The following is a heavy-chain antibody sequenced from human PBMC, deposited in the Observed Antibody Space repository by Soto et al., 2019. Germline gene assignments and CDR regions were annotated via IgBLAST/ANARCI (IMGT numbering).Heavy chain of an antibody. CDR1: GYTFTSYG. CDR3: ARVRGETQGHIGVVTANGDYYYGMDV. CDR2: ISAYNGNT. D-gene: IGHD2-21*02. V-gene: IGHV1-18*01. J-gene: IGHJ6*02. Sequence: QVQLVQSGAEVKKPGASVKVSCKASGYTFTSYGISWGRQAPGQGLGWMGWISAYNGNTNYAQKLQGRVTMTRDTPTSAAYMERGSLRSDDAAVYYCARVRGETQGHIGVVTANGDYYYGMDVWGRGTTVTVS.